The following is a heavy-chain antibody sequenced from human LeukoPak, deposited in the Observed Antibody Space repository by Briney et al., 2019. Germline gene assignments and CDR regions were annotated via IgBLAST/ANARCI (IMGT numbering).Heavy chain of an antibody. CDR1: GGSIISGTDY. Sequence: SETLSLTCTVSGGSIISGTDYWSWIRQPAGKGLEWIGRIYMSGSTDYNPSFKSRVTMSVDTSKNQVSLKLRSVTAADTAVYYCARVVWGGDFHYSLDVWGKGTTVIVSS. CDR2: IYMSGST. D-gene: IGHD7-27*01. V-gene: IGHV4-61*02. J-gene: IGHJ6*03. CDR3: ARVVWGGDFHYSLDV.